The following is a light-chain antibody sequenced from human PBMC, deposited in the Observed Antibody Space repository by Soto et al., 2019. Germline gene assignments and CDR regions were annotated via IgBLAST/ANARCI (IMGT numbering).Light chain of an antibody. V-gene: IGLV2-14*01. CDR2: EVS. CDR1: SSDVGNYKY. J-gene: IGLJ1*01. Sequence: ALTQPSSLSVSPGQSITISCTGTSSDVGNYKYVSWYQQHPGKAPKLMIYEVSNRPSGVSNRFSGSKSGNTASLTISGLQAEDETDYYCFSYTSSGTYVFGTGTKVTVL. CDR3: FSYTSSGTYV.